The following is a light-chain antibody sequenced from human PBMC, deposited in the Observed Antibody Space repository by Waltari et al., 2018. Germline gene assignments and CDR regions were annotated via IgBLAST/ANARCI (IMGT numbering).Light chain of an antibody. Sequence: AVQLTQSPSSLSASVGDRVTITCRASQAISSALAWYQQKPGKAPNLQIYDASNLESGVPSRFSGSGSGTHFTLTISSLQPADFATYYCQQLHSYPVTFGGGTKVEIK. CDR1: QAISSA. J-gene: IGKJ4*01. V-gene: IGKV1-13*02. CDR2: DAS. CDR3: QQLHSYPVT.